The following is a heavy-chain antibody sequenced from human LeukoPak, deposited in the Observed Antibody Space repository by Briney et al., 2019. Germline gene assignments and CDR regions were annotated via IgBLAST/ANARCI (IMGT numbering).Heavy chain of an antibody. V-gene: IGHV4-4*07. Sequence: SETLSLTCTVSGGSISSYYWSWIRQPAGKGLEWIGRIYTSGSTNYNPSLKSRVTMSVDTSKNQFSLKLSSVTAAGTAVYYCARDPVVPAAINYYYGMDVWGQGTTVTVSS. CDR2: IYTSGST. D-gene: IGHD2-2*02. J-gene: IGHJ6*02. CDR1: GGSISSYY. CDR3: ARDPVVPAAINYYYGMDV.